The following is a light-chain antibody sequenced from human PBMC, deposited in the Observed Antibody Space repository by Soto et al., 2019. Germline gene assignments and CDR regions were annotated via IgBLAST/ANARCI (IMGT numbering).Light chain of an antibody. Sequence: QSVLTQPPSVSGAPGQRVTISCTGRSSNIGAGYDVHWYQQLPGTAPKLLIYGNSNRPSGVPDRFSGSKSGTSASLAITGLQAEDEADYYCQSYDSSMSGSGVFGGGTKRTVL. J-gene: IGLJ2*01. CDR1: SSNIGAGYD. CDR3: QSYDSSMSGSGV. V-gene: IGLV1-40*01. CDR2: GNS.